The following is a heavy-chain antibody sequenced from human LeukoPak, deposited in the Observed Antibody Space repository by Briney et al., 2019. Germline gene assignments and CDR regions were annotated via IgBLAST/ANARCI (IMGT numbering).Heavy chain of an antibody. Sequence: SETLSLTCTVSGGSISSYYWSWIRQPPGKGLEWIGYIYYTGSTNYNPSLKSRVTISVDTSKNQFSLKLTSVTAADTAVYYCARGDPTRFDYWGQGTLVTVSS. CDR2: IYYTGST. CDR1: GGSISSYY. J-gene: IGHJ4*02. V-gene: IGHV4-59*08. CDR3: ARGDPTRFDY.